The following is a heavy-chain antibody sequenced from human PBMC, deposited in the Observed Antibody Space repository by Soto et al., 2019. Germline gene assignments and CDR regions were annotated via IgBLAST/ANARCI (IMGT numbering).Heavy chain of an antibody. CDR2: IYSGGTT. J-gene: IGHJ3*01. CDR1: GFIVSSNY. D-gene: IGHD1-26*01. CDR3: ARRWG. Sequence: VQLVESGGGLVQPGGSLRLSCAASGFIVSSNYMSWVRQAPGKRPEWVALIYSGGTTHYAESMKGRFTISRDKSKNTLYLQMISLRAEEMAVYYCARRWGWGHGTMVTVSS. V-gene: IGHV3-66*01.